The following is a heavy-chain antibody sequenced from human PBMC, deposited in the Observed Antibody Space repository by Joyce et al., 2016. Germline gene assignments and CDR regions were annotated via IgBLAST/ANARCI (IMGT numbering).Heavy chain of an antibody. CDR2: IRRSTGTI. CDR3: ARDLDYGFDY. J-gene: IGHJ4*02. V-gene: IGHV3-48*01. Sequence: EVLLEESGGGLAQPGGSLRLSCAASGFTFSSYSMNWVRQASGKGLEWVSYIRRSTGTIWYADSVRDRFTISSDNARNSLYLQMNSLRAEDTAVYYCARDLDYGFDYWGQGAPVTVSS. D-gene: IGHD4/OR15-4a*01. CDR1: GFTFSSYS.